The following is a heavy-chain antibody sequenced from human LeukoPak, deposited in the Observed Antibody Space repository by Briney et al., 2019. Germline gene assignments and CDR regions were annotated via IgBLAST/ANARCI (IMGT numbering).Heavy chain of an antibody. CDR2: ISSSSSTI. V-gene: IGHV3-48*04. CDR3: AREETGYSSSWIYYYGMDV. D-gene: IGHD6-13*01. J-gene: IGHJ6*02. CDR1: GFTFSSYS. Sequence: GGSLRLSCAASGFTFSSYSMNWVRQAPGKGLEWVSYISSSSSTIYYADSVKGRFTISRDNAKNSLYLQMNSLRAEDTAVYCCAREETGYSSSWIYYYGMDVWGQGTTVTVSS.